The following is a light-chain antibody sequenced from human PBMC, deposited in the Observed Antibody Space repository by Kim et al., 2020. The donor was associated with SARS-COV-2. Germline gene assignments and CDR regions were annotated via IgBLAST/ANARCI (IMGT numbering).Light chain of an antibody. J-gene: IGKJ4*01. CDR2: GAS. CDR3: QQYNNWPLT. CDR1: QSVSSN. Sequence: VSAGERATLSCRASQSVSSNLAWYQQKPGQAPRLLIYGASTRATGIPARFSGSGSGTEFTFTISSLQSEDFAVYHCQQYNNWPLTFGGGTKVDIK. V-gene: IGKV3-15*01.